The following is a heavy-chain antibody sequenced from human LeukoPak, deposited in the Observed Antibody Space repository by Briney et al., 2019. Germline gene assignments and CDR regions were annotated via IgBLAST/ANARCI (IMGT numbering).Heavy chain of an antibody. CDR2: ISAYNGNT. V-gene: IGHV1-18*04. CDR1: GYTFTSYG. J-gene: IGHJ4*02. Sequence: ASVKVSCKASGYTFTSYGISWVRQAPGQGLEWMGWISAYNGNTNYAQKLQGRVTMTTDTSTSTAYMELRSLRSDDTAVYYCARDRPQVLWFGELIDYWGQGTLSPSPQ. D-gene: IGHD3-10*01. CDR3: ARDRPQVLWFGELIDY.